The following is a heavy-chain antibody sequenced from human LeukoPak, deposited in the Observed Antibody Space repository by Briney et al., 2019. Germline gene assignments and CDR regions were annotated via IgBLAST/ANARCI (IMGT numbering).Heavy chain of an antibody. D-gene: IGHD1-26*01. CDR1: GFTFSSFA. CDR2: ISSSGDTT. Sequence: PGGSLRLSCSASGFTFSSFAMHWVRQAPGKGLEYVSAISSSGDTTYYADSMKGRITISRDNSKNTLYLQMSSLRTEDTAVYYCAREAVGAIYFDYWGQGTLVTVSS. V-gene: IGHV3-64*04. CDR3: AREAVGAIYFDY. J-gene: IGHJ4*02.